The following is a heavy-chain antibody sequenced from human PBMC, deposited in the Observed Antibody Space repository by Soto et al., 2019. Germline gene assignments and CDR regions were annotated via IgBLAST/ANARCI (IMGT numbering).Heavy chain of an antibody. CDR2: VYNSGST. V-gene: IGHV4-59*01. J-gene: IGHJ6*02. CDR1: GGSISGYY. D-gene: IGHD2-15*01. CDR3: VRAVSKRYCSGVNCYSTRVALDV. Sequence: PAETLSLTCTVSGGSISGYYWNWIRQPPGKGLEWIGYVYNSGSTNYNPSLKSRVTFSVDTSKNQFSLKLSSVAAMDTAVYYCVRAVSKRYCSGVNCYSTRVALDVWGQGTTVTVSS.